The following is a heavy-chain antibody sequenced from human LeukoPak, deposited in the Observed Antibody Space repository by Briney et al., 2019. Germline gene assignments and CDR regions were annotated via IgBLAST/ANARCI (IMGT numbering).Heavy chain of an antibody. CDR2: INWNGGST. CDR3: ARDLYYYDSSGSYFDY. J-gene: IGHJ4*02. V-gene: IGHV3-20*04. D-gene: IGHD3-22*01. Sequence: GGYLRLSCAASGFTFDDYGMSWVRQAPGKGLEWVSGINWNGGSTGYADSVKGRFTISRDNAKNSLYLQMNSLRAEDTALYYCARDLYYYDSSGSYFDYWGQGTLVTVSS. CDR1: GFTFDDYG.